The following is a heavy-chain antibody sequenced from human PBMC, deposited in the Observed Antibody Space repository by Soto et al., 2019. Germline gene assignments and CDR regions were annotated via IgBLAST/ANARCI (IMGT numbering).Heavy chain of an antibody. CDR3: ARPSGTPRGSYYYGMDV. V-gene: IGHV5-51*01. Sequence: GESLKISCKGSGYSFTSYWIGWVRQMPGKGLEWMGITYPGDSDTRYSPSFQGQVTISADKSISTAYLQWSSLKASDTAMYYCARPSGTPRGSYYYGMDVWGQGTTVTVSS. D-gene: IGHD1-1*01. J-gene: IGHJ6*02. CDR1: GYSFTSYW. CDR2: TYPGDSDT.